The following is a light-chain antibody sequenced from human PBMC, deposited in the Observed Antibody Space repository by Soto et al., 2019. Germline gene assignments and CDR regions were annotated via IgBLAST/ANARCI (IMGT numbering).Light chain of an antibody. CDR3: QQDGSSPWT. V-gene: IGKV3-20*01. J-gene: IGKJ1*01. Sequence: VLTESPDTLSLSPGEIATLSCSASQSVSSSYLAWYQQKPGQAPRFLIYGASSRATGVPDRFSGSGSGTDFTLTIRRLEPEDFAVYYCQQDGSSPWTFGQGTKV. CDR2: GAS. CDR1: QSVSSSY.